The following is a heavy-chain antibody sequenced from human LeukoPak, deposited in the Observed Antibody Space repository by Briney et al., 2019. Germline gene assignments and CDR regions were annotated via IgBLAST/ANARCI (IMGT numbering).Heavy chain of an antibody. Sequence: PSQTLSLTCTVSGGSISSGSYYWSWIRQPAGKGLEWIGRIYTSGSTNYNPSLKSRVTISVDTSKNQFSLKLSSVTAADTAVYYCAIEKMSGYDRFSGEYVDYWGQGTLVTVSS. CDR3: AIEKMSGYDRFSGEYVDY. V-gene: IGHV4-61*02. D-gene: IGHD5-12*01. CDR1: GGSISSGSYY. CDR2: IYTSGST. J-gene: IGHJ4*02.